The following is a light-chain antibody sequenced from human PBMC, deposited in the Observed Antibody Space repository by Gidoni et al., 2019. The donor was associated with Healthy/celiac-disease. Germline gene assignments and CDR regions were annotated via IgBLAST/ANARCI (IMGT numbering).Light chain of an antibody. Sequence: QSALTQPASVSGSPGQSITISCTGTSSDGGGYNYFSWYPQHPGKAPKLMIYEVSNRPSGVSNRFSGSKSGNTASLTISGLQAEDEADYYCSSYTSSSVVFGGGTKLTVL. CDR1: SSDGGGYNY. J-gene: IGLJ2*01. CDR3: SSYTSSSVV. V-gene: IGLV2-14*01. CDR2: EVS.